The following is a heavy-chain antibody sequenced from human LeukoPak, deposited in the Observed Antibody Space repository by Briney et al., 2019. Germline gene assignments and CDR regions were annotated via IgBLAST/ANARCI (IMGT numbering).Heavy chain of an antibody. CDR1: RFTFSSYG. D-gene: IGHD6-13*01. V-gene: IGHV3-30*02. CDR2: IRYDGSNK. CDR3: ARIAAALNWFDP. J-gene: IGHJ5*02. Sequence: GGSLRLSCAASRFTFSSYGLHWVRQAPGKGLEWVAFIRYDGSNKYYADSVKGRFTISRDNSKNTLYLQMNSLRSDDTAVYYCARIAAALNWFDPWGQGTLVTVSS.